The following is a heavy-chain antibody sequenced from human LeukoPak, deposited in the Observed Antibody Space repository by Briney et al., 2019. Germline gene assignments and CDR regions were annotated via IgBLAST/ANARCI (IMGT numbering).Heavy chain of an antibody. D-gene: IGHD2-2*01. CDR1: GFTFRDFG. Sequence: PGGSLRLSCAASGFTFRDFGMNWVRQAPGKGLEWVASISNGGTEFYADSVKGRFAISRDSSTNTVSLQMHSLRAEDTAAYYCARRTGDTRYCSVFSCFLPDYWGQGTLVTVSS. CDR2: ISNGGTE. J-gene: IGHJ4*02. V-gene: IGHV3-30*01. CDR3: ARRTGDTRYCSVFSCFLPDY.